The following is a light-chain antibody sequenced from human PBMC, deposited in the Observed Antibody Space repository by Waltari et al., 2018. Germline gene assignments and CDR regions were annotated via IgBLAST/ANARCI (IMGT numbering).Light chain of an antibody. CDR1: SSNLATYDY. Sequence: QSALTQPASVSGSPGQSITISCTGSSSNLATYDYVSWYQHHPGKAPKLIIFDVTNRPSGVSERFPGSKSGNTASLTISGLQAEDEADYHCSSYTSASALMLFGGGTKLTVL. CDR2: DVT. V-gene: IGLV2-14*03. CDR3: SSYTSASALML. J-gene: IGLJ2*01.